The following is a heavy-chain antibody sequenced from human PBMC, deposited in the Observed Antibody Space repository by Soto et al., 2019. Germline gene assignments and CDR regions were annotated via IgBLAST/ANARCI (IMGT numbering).Heavy chain of an antibody. CDR2: ISYDGSNK. V-gene: IGHV3-30*18. CDR3: AKDLGYSNYHSDYYYYGMDV. Sequence: GGSLRLSCAASGFTFSSYGMHWVRQAPGKGLEWVAVISYDGSNKYYADSVKGRFTISRDNSKNTLYLQMNSLRAEDTAVYYCAKDLGYSNYHSDYYYYGMDVWGQGTTVTVSS. D-gene: IGHD4-4*01. J-gene: IGHJ6*02. CDR1: GFTFSSYG.